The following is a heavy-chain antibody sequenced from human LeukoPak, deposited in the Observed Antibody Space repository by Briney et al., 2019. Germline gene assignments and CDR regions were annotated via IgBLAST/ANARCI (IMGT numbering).Heavy chain of an antibody. CDR1: GYTFTSYD. CDR3: ARVGLYCSSTSCYFDY. CDR2: MNPNSGNT. Sequence: ASVKVSCKASGYTFTSYDINWVRQATGQGLEWMGWMNPNSGNTGYAQKFQGRVTMTRNTSISTAYMGLSSLRSEDTAVYYCARVGLYCSSTSCYFDYWGQGTLVTVSS. J-gene: IGHJ4*02. D-gene: IGHD2-2*01. V-gene: IGHV1-8*01.